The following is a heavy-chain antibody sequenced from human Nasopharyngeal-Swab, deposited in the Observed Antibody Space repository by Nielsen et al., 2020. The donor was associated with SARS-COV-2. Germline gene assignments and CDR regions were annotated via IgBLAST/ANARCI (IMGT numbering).Heavy chain of an antibody. CDR3: AHSEQSGYCSTSSCLSWAGY. CDR2: VYWNDDK. Sequence: SGPTLVKPTQTLTLTCTFSGFSLSSSGVGVGWIRQPPGKALEWLALVYWNDDKRYSPSLASRLTITKDTSKNQVVLTMTNMDPDDTATYYCAHSEQSGYCSTSSCLSWAGYWGQGTLVTVSS. D-gene: IGHD2-2*01. CDR1: GFSLSSSGVG. J-gene: IGHJ4*02. V-gene: IGHV2-5*01.